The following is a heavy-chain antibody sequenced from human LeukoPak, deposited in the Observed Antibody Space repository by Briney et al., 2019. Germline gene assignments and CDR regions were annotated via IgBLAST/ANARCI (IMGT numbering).Heavy chain of an antibody. CDR2: IHTDGST. V-gene: IGHV3-53*01. CDR3: ARDWRNGGFDY. J-gene: IGHJ4*02. D-gene: IGHD4-23*01. Sequence: AGGSQTLSCAVSEFTVSTHYMSWVRQAPGKGLEWVSVIHTDGSTFYADSVKGRFSISRDNSENTVHLHMNSLRAEDTAVYYCARDWRNGGFDYWGQGTLVTVSS. CDR1: EFTVSTHY.